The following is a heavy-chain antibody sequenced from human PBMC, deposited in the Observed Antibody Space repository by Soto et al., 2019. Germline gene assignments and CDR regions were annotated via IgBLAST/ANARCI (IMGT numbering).Heavy chain of an antibody. V-gene: IGHV1-18*01. CDR1: GYTFTSYG. D-gene: IGHD3-3*01. J-gene: IGHJ6*02. CDR2: ISAYNGNT. CDR3: ATPSPDFWSGSRALYYGMDV. Sequence: GASVKVSCKASGYTFTSYGISWVRQAPGQGLEWMGWISAYNGNTNYAQKLQGRVTMTTDTSTSTAYMELRSLRSDDTAVYYCATPSPDFWSGSRALYYGMDVWGQGTTVTVSS.